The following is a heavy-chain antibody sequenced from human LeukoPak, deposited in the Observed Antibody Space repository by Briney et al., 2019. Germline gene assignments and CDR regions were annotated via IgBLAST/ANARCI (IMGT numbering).Heavy chain of an antibody. D-gene: IGHD5-12*01. Sequence: GGSLRLSCAASGFTFRNYNMNWVRQAPGKGLEWVSSISSSSSYIYYADSVKGRFTISRDNAKNSLYLQMNSLRAEDTAVYYCATVGVATISRERWFDPWGQGTLVTVSS. CDR1: GFTFRNYN. V-gene: IGHV3-21*01. J-gene: IGHJ5*02. CDR3: ATVGVATISRERWFDP. CDR2: ISSSSSYI.